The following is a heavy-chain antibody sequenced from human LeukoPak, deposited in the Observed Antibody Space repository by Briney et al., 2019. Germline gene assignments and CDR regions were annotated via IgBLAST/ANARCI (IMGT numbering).Heavy chain of an antibody. CDR3: AKAPVTSCRGAFCYPFDY. D-gene: IGHD2-15*01. CDR2: MSSSDDGR. CDR1: GFTFSSYW. V-gene: IGHV3-23*01. J-gene: IGHJ4*02. Sequence: GGSLRLSCAASGFTFSSYWMHWVRQAPGKGLVWVSAMSSSDDGRYYAASVRGRFTISRDTSRSTLYLQMNSLRAEDAAVYYCAKAPVTSCRGAFCYPFDYWGQGTLVTVSS.